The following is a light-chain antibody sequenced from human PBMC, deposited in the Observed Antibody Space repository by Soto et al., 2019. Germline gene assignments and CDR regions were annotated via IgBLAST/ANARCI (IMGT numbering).Light chain of an antibody. V-gene: IGKV1-6*01. CDR1: QGIRSD. J-gene: IGKJ1*01. CDR3: LQDYNFPWA. CDR2: GAS. Sequence: IQMTQSPSSLSASVGDRVTISCRASQGIRSDLAWYQQKPGKVPKLLIYGASKLESGVPSRFSGSGFGTDFTLTISTLQPEDFATYYCLQDYNFPWAFGQGTKVEIK.